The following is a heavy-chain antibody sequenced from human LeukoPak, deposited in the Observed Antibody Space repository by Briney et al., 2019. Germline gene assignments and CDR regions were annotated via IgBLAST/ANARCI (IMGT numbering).Heavy chain of an antibody. CDR3: IRGRVHLDY. V-gene: IGHV3-49*04. Sequence: GGSLRLSCTASGFTFGDYAMTWVRQAPGKGLEWVGFIRSKAYGGTIEYAASVKGRFTISRDDSKSSASLQMNSLKTEDTAVYYCIRGRVHLDYWGQGTLVTVSS. CDR1: GFTFGDYA. J-gene: IGHJ4*02. CDR2: IRSKAYGGTI.